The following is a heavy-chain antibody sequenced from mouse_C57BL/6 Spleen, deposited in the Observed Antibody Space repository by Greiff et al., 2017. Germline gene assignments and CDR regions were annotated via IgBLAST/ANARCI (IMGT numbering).Heavy chain of an antibody. Sequence: QVQLQQPGAELVKPGASMKMSCKASGYTFTSYWITWVKQRPGQGLEWIGDIYPGSGSTNYNEKFKSKATLTVDTSSSTAYMQLSSLTSEDSAVYYCAREGDYDEDWYFDVWGTGTTVTVSS. CDR2: IYPGSGST. D-gene: IGHD2-4*01. CDR1: GYTFTSYW. V-gene: IGHV1-55*01. CDR3: AREGDYDEDWYFDV. J-gene: IGHJ1*03.